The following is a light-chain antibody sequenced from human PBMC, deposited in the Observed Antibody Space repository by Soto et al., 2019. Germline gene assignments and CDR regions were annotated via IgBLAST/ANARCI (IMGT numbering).Light chain of an antibody. CDR2: AAS. CDR1: QSIYNY. J-gene: IGKJ1*01. V-gene: IGKV1-39*01. CDR3: QQSYSTPRT. Sequence: DIQVTQSPSSLSASVGDRVTITCRASQSIYNYLNWYQQKPGKAPQLLIFAASSLQSGVPSRFSGSESGTDFTLTISSLQPEDFATYYCQQSYSTPRTFGQGTKVDIK.